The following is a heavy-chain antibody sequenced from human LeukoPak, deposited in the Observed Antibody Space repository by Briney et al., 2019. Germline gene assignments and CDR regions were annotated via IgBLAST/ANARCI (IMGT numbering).Heavy chain of an antibody. J-gene: IGHJ4*02. CDR2: IWYDGSNK. D-gene: IGHD3-22*01. CDR1: GFTFSSYG. CDR3: ARWSNYDSSGRYYFDY. Sequence: GGSLRLSCAASGFTFSSYGMHWVRQAPGKGLEWVAVIWYDGSNKYYADSVKGRFTISRDNSKNALYLQMNSLRAEDTAVYYCARWSNYDSSGRYYFDYWGQGTLVTVSS. V-gene: IGHV3-33*01.